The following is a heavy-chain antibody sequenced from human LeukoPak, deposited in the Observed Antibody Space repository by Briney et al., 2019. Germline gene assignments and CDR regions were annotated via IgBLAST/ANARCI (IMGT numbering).Heavy chain of an antibody. CDR2: ISSSGTYI. D-gene: IGHD5-18*01. CDR1: GFIFSSFN. CDR3: ARARSSYGYGDAFDI. J-gene: IGHJ3*02. Sequence: GGSLRLSCEASGFIFSSFNMNWVRQAPGKGLEWVSSISSSGTYIYYADSLKGRFTISRDNAKNSLYMQMNSLRAEDTAVYYCARARSSYGYGDAFDIWGQGTMVTVSS. V-gene: IGHV3-21*01.